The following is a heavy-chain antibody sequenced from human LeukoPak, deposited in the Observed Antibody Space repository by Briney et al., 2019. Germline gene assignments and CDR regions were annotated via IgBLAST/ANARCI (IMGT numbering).Heavy chain of an antibody. D-gene: IGHD4-17*01. J-gene: IGHJ6*02. Sequence: GGSLRLSCAASGFDFSFYWMTWVRQAPGKGLEWVAVISYDGSNKYYADSVKGRFTISRDNSKNTLYLQMNSLRAEDTAVYYCAKDREAQTIDDYGDYGAVGYYGMDVWGQGTTVTVSS. CDR2: ISYDGSNK. CDR1: GFDFSFYW. V-gene: IGHV3-30*18. CDR3: AKDREAQTIDDYGDYGAVGYYGMDV.